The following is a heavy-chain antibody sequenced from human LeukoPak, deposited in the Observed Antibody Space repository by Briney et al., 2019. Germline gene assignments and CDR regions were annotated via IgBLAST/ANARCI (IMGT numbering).Heavy chain of an antibody. D-gene: IGHD3-22*01. V-gene: IGHV3-11*04. CDR1: GFTFSDYY. CDR3: ARASWIYYYDSRGFDY. CDR2: ISSSGSTI. J-gene: IGHJ4*02. Sequence: GGSLRLSCAASGFTFSDYYMSWIRQAPGKGLEWVSYISSSGSTIYYADSVKGRFTISRDNAKNSLYLQMNSLRAEDTAVYYCARASWIYYYDSRGFDYWGQGTLVTVSS.